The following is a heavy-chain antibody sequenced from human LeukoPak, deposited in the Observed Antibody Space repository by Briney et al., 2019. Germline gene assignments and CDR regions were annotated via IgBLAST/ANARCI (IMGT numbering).Heavy chain of an antibody. V-gene: IGHV4-39*01. CDR3: ARTPIAARPVDY. CDR1: GGSISSSSYY. Sequence: PSETLSLTCTVSGGSISSSSYYWGWIRQPPGKGLEWIGSIYYSGSTYYNPSLKSRVTISVDTSKNQFSLKLSSVTAADTAVYYCARTPIAARPVDYWGQGTLVTVSS. D-gene: IGHD6-6*01. CDR2: IYYSGST. J-gene: IGHJ4*02.